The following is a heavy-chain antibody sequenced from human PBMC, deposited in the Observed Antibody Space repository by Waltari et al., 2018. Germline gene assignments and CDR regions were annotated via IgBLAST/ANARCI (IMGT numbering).Heavy chain of an antibody. V-gene: IGHV3-74*01. CDR1: GFTFSSYW. CDR2: INSDGSSP. J-gene: IGHJ4*02. D-gene: IGHD6-13*01. Sequence: EVQLVESGGGLVQPGGSLRLSCAASGFTFSSYWMNWVRQAPGKGLVWFSRINSDGSSPCYADSVKGRFTISRDNAKNTLYLQMNSLRAEDTAVYYCARDLRVASAGLDYWGQGTLVTVSS. CDR3: ARDLRVASAGLDY.